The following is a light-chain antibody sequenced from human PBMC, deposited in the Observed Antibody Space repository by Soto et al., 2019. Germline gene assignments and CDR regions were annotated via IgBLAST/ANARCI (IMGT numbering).Light chain of an antibody. CDR2: DNI. J-gene: IGLJ1*01. Sequence: QSMLTQPPSVSAAPGQKVTISCSGSSSNTGSNYVAWYQHVPGTAPTLLIYDNIKRYPGIPDRFSGSKSGTSATLDITGLQTGGGAEYYCGTWDTDVGAGDCXFGTGSKVSV. CDR3: GTWDTDVGAGDCX. V-gene: IGLV1-51*01. CDR1: SSNTGSNY.